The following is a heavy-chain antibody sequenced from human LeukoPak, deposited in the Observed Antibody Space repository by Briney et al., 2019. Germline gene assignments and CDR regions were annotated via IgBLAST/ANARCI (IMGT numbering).Heavy chain of an antibody. CDR2: ISGSGGST. CDR1: GFTFSSYA. D-gene: IGHD3-3*01. J-gene: IGHJ4*02. V-gene: IGHV3-23*01. CDR3: AKVPNYDFWSGYPTLHFDY. Sequence: GGSLRLSCAASGFTFSSYAMSWVRQAPGKGLEWVSAISGSGGSTYYADSVKGRFTISRDNSKNTLYLQMNSLRAEDTAVYYCAKVPNYDFWSGYPTLHFDYWGQGTLVTVSS.